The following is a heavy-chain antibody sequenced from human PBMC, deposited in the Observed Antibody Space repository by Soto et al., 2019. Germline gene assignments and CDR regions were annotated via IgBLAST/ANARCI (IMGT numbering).Heavy chain of an antibody. CDR1: GFTFTHYY. CDR2: INPASGST. D-gene: IGHD6-13*01. Sequence: QVQLVQSGAEVKKPGASVKLSYKTSGFTFTHYYIHWVRQAPGQGLEWLAIINPASGSTNYAHDFQGRVTLTMDTSATTVYMELSGLRAEDTAIFYCARDLAAGDHWGQGTLVTVSS. CDR3: ARDLAAGDH. J-gene: IGHJ4*02. V-gene: IGHV1-46*01.